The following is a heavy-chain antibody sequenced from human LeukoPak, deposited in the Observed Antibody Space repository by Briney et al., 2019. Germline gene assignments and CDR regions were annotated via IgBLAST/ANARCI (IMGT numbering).Heavy chain of an antibody. CDR3: ARGPIVVVPARVTNWFDP. CDR2: MNPNSGNT. CDR1: GYTFTSYD. D-gene: IGHD2-2*01. Sequence: ASVKVSCKASGYTFTSYDINWVRQATGQGLEWMGWMNPNSGNTGYAQKFQGRVTMTRNTSISTAYMELSSLRSEDTAVYYCARGPIVVVPARVTNWFDPWGQGTLVTVSS. V-gene: IGHV1-8*01. J-gene: IGHJ5*02.